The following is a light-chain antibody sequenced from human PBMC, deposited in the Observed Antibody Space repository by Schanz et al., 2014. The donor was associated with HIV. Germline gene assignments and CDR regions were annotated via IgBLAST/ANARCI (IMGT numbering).Light chain of an antibody. CDR3: QQYNNRRG. CDR1: QSVSSN. Sequence: EIVMTQSPATLSVSPGERATLSCRASQSVSSNLAWYQQKPGQAPRLLIYGASTRATGIPARFSGSGSGTEFTLTISSLQSEDFAVYYCQQYNNRRGFGQGTKVEIK. CDR2: GAS. V-gene: IGKV3-15*01. J-gene: IGKJ1*01.